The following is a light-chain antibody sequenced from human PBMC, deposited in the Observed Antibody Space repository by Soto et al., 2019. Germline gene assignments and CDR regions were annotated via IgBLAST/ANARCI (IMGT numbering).Light chain of an antibody. CDR1: QTFNNY. Sequence: VLTQSPATLSLSPGERATLSCRASQTFNNYLAWYQQKPGQAPRLIIYHTSNRATGIPARFSGSGSGTDFTHTISSLEPEDFAVYYCQQHTNWPPITFGQGTRLEIK. CDR3: QQHTNWPPIT. J-gene: IGKJ5*01. V-gene: IGKV3-11*01. CDR2: HTS.